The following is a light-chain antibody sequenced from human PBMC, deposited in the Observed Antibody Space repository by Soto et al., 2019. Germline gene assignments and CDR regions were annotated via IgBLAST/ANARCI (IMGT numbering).Light chain of an antibody. J-gene: IGKJ1*01. CDR3: QQYGNSPRT. V-gene: IGKV3-20*01. Sequence: EIVLTQSPGTLSLSPGERATLSCRASQTVRNNYLAWYQEKPGQAPRLLIYGASSRATGIPDRFSGSGSGTDFTLTISRLEPEDLAVYYSQQYGNSPRTFGQGTKVEIK. CDR1: QTVRNNY. CDR2: GAS.